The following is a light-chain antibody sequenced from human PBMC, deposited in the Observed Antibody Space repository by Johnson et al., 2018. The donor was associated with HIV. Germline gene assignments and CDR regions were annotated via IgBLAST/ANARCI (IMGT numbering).Light chain of an antibody. CDR2: DNT. CDR3: GTWDNSLTAYV. J-gene: IGLJ1*01. CDR1: SSNIENNY. V-gene: IGLV1-51*01. Sequence: QSVLTQPPSVSAAPGQKVTIPCSGSSSNIENNYVSWYQQFPERAPKLLIYDNTKRPSGIPDRFSGSKSDASATLAITGLQTGDEADYYCGTWDNSLTAYVFGTGTKVTV.